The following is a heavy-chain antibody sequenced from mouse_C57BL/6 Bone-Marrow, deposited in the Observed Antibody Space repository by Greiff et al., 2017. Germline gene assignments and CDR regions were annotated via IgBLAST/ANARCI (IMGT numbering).Heavy chain of an antibody. Sequence: QVQLQQSGAELARPGASVKLSCKASGYTFTSYGISWVKQRTGQGLEWIGEIYPRSGNTYYNEKFKGKATLTADKSSSTAYMELRSLTSEDSAVYFCAQITTVVATYYFDYWGQGTTLTVSS. D-gene: IGHD1-1*01. CDR3: AQITTVVATYYFDY. J-gene: IGHJ2*01. V-gene: IGHV1-81*01. CDR2: IYPRSGNT. CDR1: GYTFTSYG.